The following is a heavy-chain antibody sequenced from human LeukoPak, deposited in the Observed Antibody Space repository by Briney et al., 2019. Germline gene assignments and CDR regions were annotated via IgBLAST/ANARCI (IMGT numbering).Heavy chain of an antibody. J-gene: IGHJ6*02. CDR1: GFTFTRHD. D-gene: IGHD3-10*01. CDR3: ARDQVLLWFGEAHYYYYGMDV. V-gene: IGHV1-8*03. CDR2: MNPNSGNT. Sequence: ASVKVSCKASGFTFTRHDFNWVRQATGQGLEWMGWMNPNSGNTGYAQKFQGRVTITRDTSASTAYMELSSLRSEDTAVYYCARDQVLLWFGEAHYYYYGMDVWGQGTTVTVSS.